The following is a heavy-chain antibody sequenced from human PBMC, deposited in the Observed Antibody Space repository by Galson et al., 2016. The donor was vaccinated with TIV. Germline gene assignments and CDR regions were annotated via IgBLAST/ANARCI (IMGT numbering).Heavy chain of an antibody. V-gene: IGHV5-51*01. Sequence: QSGAEVKKPGESLKISCKVPGYPFTSYWIAWVRQMPGRGLECMGIIYPGDSDTRYSPAFQGLVSISADKSNSTAYLQWSSLQASDSAFYYCARLRSFFESGGYSDFWGQGTLVTVSS. CDR2: IYPGDSDT. CDR3: ARLRSFFESGGYSDF. CDR1: GYPFTSYW. D-gene: IGHD3-22*01. J-gene: IGHJ4*02.